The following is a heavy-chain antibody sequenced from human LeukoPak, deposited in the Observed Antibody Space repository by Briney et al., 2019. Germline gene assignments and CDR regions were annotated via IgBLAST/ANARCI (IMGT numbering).Heavy chain of an antibody. CDR1: GFTFSSYS. Sequence: GGSLRLSCAASGFTFSSYSMNWVRQAPGKGLEWVSYISSSSTIYYADSVKGRFTISRDNAKNSLYLQMNSLRAEDTAVYYCTTGGYYWWGQGTLVTVSS. V-gene: IGHV3-48*04. D-gene: IGHD3-3*01. CDR3: TTGGYYW. CDR2: ISSSSTI. J-gene: IGHJ4*02.